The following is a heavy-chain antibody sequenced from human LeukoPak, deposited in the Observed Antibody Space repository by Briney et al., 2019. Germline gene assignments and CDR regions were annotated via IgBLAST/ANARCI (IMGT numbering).Heavy chain of an antibody. CDR1: GGSISSGGYY. CDR3: ARAIIGRLFFDY. J-gene: IGHJ4*02. CDR2: IYYSGST. D-gene: IGHD6-19*01. V-gene: IGHV4-31*03. Sequence: PSQTLSLTGTVSGGSISSGGYYWSWIRQHPGKGLEWIGYIYYSGSTYYNPSLKSRVTISVDTSKNQFSLKLSSVTAADTAVYYCARAIIGRLFFDYWGQGNLGTVSS.